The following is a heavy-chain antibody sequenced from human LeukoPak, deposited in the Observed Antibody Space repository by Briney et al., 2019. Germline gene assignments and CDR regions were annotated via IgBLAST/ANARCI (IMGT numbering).Heavy chain of an antibody. CDR1: GGSISSSSYY. Sequence: SETLSLTCTVPGGSISSSSYYWGWIRQPPGKGLEWIGSIYYSGSTYYNPSLKSRVTISVDTSKNQFSLKLSSVTAADTAVYYCARQSSGTAAFDIWGQGTMVTVSS. CDR2: IYYSGST. J-gene: IGHJ3*02. D-gene: IGHD6-13*01. V-gene: IGHV4-39*01. CDR3: ARQSSGTAAFDI.